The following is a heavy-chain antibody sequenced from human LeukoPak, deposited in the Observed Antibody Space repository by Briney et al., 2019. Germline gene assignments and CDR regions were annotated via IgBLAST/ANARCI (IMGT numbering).Heavy chain of an antibody. D-gene: IGHD2-21*02. Sequence: VNLGGSLRLSCVASGFTFSSYAMSWVRQAPGKGLEWVSAISGSGGSKYYADSVKGRFTISRDNSKNTLYLQMNSLRAEDTAVYYCARVAGGRLLYLDYWGQGTLVTVSS. CDR3: ARVAGGRLLYLDY. J-gene: IGHJ4*02. CDR1: GFTFSSYA. V-gene: IGHV3-23*01. CDR2: ISGSGGSK.